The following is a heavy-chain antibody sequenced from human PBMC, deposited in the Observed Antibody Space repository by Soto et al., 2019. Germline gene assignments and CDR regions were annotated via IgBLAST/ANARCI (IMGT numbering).Heavy chain of an antibody. D-gene: IGHD3-10*01. CDR3: ARDLDGSGSYYTDY. CDR2: ISAYNANA. Sequence: ASVKVSCKASGYMFISYGINWVRQAPGQGLEWMGWISAYNANAKYAQNLQGRVTMTTDTSTSTAHMEMRSLRSDDTAVYYCARDLDGSGSYYTDYWGPGTLVTVSS. V-gene: IGHV1-18*01. J-gene: IGHJ4*02. CDR1: GYMFISYG.